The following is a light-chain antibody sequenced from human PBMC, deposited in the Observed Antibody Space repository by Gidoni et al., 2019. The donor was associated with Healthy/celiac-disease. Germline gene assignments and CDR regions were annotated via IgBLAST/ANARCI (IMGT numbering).Light chain of an antibody. CDR2: EVS. V-gene: IGLV2-14*01. Sequence: QSALTQPASVSGSPGQSITISCTGTSSDVGGYNYVSWYQQHQGKAPKLMIYEVSNRPSGVYNRFSGSKSGNTASLTISGRQAEDEADYYCSSYTSSSTLEVFGTGTKVTVL. CDR1: SSDVGGYNY. CDR3: SSYTSSSTLEV. J-gene: IGLJ1*01.